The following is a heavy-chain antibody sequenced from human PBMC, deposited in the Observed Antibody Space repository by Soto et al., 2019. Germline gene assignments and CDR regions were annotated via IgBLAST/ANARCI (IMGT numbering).Heavy chain of an antibody. CDR2: IIPIFGTA. CDR1: GGTFSSYA. Sequence: GASVKVSCKASGGTFSSYAISWVRQAPGQGLEWMGGIIPIFGTANYAQKFQGRVTITADESTSTAYMELSSLRSEDTAVYYCARGYGTMVRGVTRYYYYAMDVWGQGTTVTVSS. D-gene: IGHD3-10*01. CDR3: ARGYGTMVRGVTRYYYYAMDV. J-gene: IGHJ6*02. V-gene: IGHV1-69*13.